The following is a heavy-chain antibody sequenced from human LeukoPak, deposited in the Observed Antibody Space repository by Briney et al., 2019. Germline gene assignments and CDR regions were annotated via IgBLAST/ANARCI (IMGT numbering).Heavy chain of an antibody. J-gene: IGHJ1*01. Sequence: GASVKVSCKASGYTFTGYYMHWVRQAPGQGLEWMGWINPNSGGTSYAQKFQGRVTMTRDTSTSTVYMELSSLRSEDTAVYYCARDICSGCSEYFQHWGQGTLVTVSS. D-gene: IGHD6-19*01. CDR2: INPNSGGT. CDR3: ARDICSGCSEYFQH. CDR1: GYTFTGYY. V-gene: IGHV1-2*02.